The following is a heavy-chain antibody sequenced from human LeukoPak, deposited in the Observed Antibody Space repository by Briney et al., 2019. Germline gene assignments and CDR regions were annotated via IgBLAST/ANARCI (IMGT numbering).Heavy chain of an antibody. V-gene: IGHV3-30*04. CDR3: ARANYYDSTLDY. J-gene: IGHJ4*02. CDR1: GFTFSSYA. D-gene: IGHD3-22*01. CDR2: ISYDGSNK. Sequence: GGSLRLSCAASGFTFSSYAMHWVRQAPGKGLEWVAAISYDGSNKYYADSVKGRFTISRDNSKNTLYLQMNSLRAEDTAVYYCARANYYDSTLDYWGQGTLVTVSS.